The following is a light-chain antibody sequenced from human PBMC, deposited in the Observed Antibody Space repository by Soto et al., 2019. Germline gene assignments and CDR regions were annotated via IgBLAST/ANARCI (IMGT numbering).Light chain of an antibody. J-gene: IGLJ2*01. V-gene: IGLV2-18*02. CDR3: SSFVHKNNLI. CDR2: EAS. Sequence: QSALTQPPSVSGSPGQSVTISCTGTSTDFVSYNRVSWYQQPPGTAPKLIIYEASNRPSGVPDRFSGSKSGNTASLTISGLRAEDEADYYCSSFVHKNNLIFGGGTKVTVL. CDR1: STDFVSYNR.